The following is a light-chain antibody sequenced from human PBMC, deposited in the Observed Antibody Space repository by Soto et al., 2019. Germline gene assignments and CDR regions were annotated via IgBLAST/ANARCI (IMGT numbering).Light chain of an antibody. V-gene: IGKV3-15*01. Sequence: EIVLTQSPATLFVSPQERATLSCRASQSVSSNLAWYQQKPGQAPMLLIYGASTRATGIPAGFSGSGSGTEFTLTISSLQSEDFAVYYCQKYNNWPQTFGQGTKV. CDR2: GAS. J-gene: IGKJ1*01. CDR3: QKYNNWPQT. CDR1: QSVSSN.